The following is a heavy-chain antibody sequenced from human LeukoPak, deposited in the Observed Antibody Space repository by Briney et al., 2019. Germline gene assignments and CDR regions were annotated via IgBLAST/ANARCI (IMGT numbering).Heavy chain of an antibody. Sequence: PGGSLRLSCTTSGYTFGDYGMSWVRQAPGKGLEWVANIKQDGSEKYYVDSVKGRFTISRDNARNSLYLQMDSLRAEDTAVYYCSTALDNWGRGTLVTVSS. CDR3: STALDN. D-gene: IGHD2-15*01. CDR2: IKQDGSEK. V-gene: IGHV3-7*01. J-gene: IGHJ4*02. CDR1: GYTFGDYG.